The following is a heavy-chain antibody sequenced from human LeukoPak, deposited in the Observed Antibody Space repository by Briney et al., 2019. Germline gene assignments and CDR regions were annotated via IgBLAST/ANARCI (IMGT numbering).Heavy chain of an antibody. D-gene: IGHD4-17*01. J-gene: IGHJ4*02. CDR3: ANSPTVTTWLFDY. CDR1: GGSISSSSYY. Sequence: SETLSLTCTVSGGSISSSSYYWGWIRQPPGKGLEWIGSIYYSGSTYYNPSLKSRVTISVDTSKNQFSLKLSSVTAADTAVYYCANSPTVTTWLFDYWGQGTLVTVSS. CDR2: IYYSGST. V-gene: IGHV4-39*01.